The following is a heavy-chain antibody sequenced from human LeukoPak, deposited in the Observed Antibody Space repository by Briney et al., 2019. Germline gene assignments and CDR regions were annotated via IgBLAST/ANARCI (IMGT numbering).Heavy chain of an antibody. Sequence: PSETLSLTCAVYGGSFSGYYWSWIRQPPGKGLEWIGEINHSGSTNYNPSLKSRVTISVDTSKNQFSLKLSSVTAADTAVYYCARVLRYGGNRFSFDYWGQGTLVTVSS. CDR1: GGSFSGYY. V-gene: IGHV4-34*01. CDR2: INHSGST. D-gene: IGHD4-23*01. J-gene: IGHJ4*02. CDR3: ARVLRYGGNRFSFDY.